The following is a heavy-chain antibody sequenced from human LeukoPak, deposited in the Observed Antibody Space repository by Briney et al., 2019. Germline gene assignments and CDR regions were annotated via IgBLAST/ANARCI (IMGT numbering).Heavy chain of an antibody. CDR1: GGSFSGYS. D-gene: IGHD5-12*01. Sequence: PSETLSLTCAVYGGSFSGYSWSWICQPPGKGLEWIGEINHSGSTNYNPSLKSRVTISVDTSKNQFSLKLSSVTAADTAVYYCARRPGVVATKYLDYWGQGTLVTVSS. J-gene: IGHJ4*02. V-gene: IGHV4-34*01. CDR3: ARRPGVVATKYLDY. CDR2: INHSGST.